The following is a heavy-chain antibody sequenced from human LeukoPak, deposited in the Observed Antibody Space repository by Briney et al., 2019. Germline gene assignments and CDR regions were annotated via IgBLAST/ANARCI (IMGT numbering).Heavy chain of an antibody. Sequence: PGGSLRLSCAASGFIFSNFAMSWVRQTPGKGLEWVSAITGRSDSTYYADSVKGRFTISRDNSKNTLYLQMNSLRAEDTAVYYCAKFSTDYYYYYMDVWGKGTTVTVSS. CDR2: ITGRSDST. J-gene: IGHJ6*03. D-gene: IGHD3-3*02. CDR1: GFIFSNFA. V-gene: IGHV3-23*01. CDR3: AKFSTDYYYYYMDV.